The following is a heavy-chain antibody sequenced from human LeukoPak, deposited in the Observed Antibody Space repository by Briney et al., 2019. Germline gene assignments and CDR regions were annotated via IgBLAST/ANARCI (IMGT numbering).Heavy chain of an antibody. J-gene: IGHJ4*02. CDR2: IYTSGNA. D-gene: IGHD3-10*01. Sequence: SETLSLTCTVSGGSLISHYCTWIRQPARKGLEWIGHIYTSGNAKYNPSLKSRVTMSVDTSKNQFSLKLRSVTAADTAVYYCARGRGGFGEDYWGQGTLVTVSS. CDR1: GGSLISHY. CDR3: ARGRGGFGEDY. V-gene: IGHV4-4*07.